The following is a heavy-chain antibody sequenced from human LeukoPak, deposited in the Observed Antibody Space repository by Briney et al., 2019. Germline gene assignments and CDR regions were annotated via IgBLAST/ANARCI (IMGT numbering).Heavy chain of an antibody. D-gene: IGHD2-21*02. Sequence: GGSLRLSCVASRFTFSNYWMSWVRQAPGKGLEWVANINQDGSKKRYADSVKGRFTISRDNAKGSLYLQLNSLRAQDTAVYYCAKWGPYCVGDYCPALDSWGPGTLVTVSS. J-gene: IGHJ4*02. CDR3: AKWGPYCVGDYCPALDS. CDR1: RFTFSNYW. CDR2: INQDGSKK. V-gene: IGHV3-7*01.